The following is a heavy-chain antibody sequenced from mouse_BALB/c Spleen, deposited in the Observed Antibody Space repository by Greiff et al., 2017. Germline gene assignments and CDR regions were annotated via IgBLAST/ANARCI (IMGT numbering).Heavy chain of an antibody. CDR1: GYTFTDYN. V-gene: IGHV1S29*02. D-gene: IGHD2-1*01. CDR3: ARSHGNYVGAYAMDY. CDR2: IYPYNGGT. Sequence: VQLKESGPELVKPGASVKISCKASGYTFTDYNMHWVKQSHGKSLEWIGYIYPYNGGTGYNQKFKSKATLTVDNSSSTAYMELRSLTSEDSAVYYCARSHGNYVGAYAMDYWGQGTSVTVSS. J-gene: IGHJ4*01.